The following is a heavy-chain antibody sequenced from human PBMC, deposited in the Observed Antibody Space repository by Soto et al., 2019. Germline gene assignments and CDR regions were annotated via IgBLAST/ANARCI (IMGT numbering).Heavy chain of an antibody. D-gene: IGHD2-2*02. J-gene: IGHJ5*02. CDR3: SREGGCSSTSCYTRFRSWFDP. CDR1: GGSISSSNC. CDR2: IYHSGST. V-gene: IGHV4-4*02. Sequence: SETLSLTCAVSGGSISSSNCWSWVRQPPGKGLEWIGEIYHSGSTNYNPSLKSRVTISVDKSKNQFSLKLSSVTAADTAVYYFSREGGCSSTSCYTRFRSWFDPSGQGNL.